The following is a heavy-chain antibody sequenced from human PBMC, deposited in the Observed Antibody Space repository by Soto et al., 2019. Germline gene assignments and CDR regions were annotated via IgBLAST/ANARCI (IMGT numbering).Heavy chain of an antibody. CDR3: VTGDHLVR. CDR1: GYTFTGYY. J-gene: IGHJ4*02. CDR2: INPKTGDT. D-gene: IGHD6-6*01. Sequence: QMQLVQSGAEARKPGASVKVSCKTSGYTFTGYYLNWVRQAPGRGLEGVGWINPKTGDTNNAQKFQGRVTMTTDTSISTGYMDLSGLKSDDTAVYYCVTGDHLVRWGQGTRVTVSS. V-gene: IGHV1-2*02.